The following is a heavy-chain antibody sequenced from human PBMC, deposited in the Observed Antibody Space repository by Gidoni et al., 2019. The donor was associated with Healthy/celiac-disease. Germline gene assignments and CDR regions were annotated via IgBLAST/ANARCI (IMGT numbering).Heavy chain of an antibody. J-gene: IGHJ4*02. Sequence: QVQLQQWGAGLLKPSETLSLTCAVHGGSFSGYYWSWIRQPPGKGLEWIGEINHSGSTNYNPSLKSRVTISVDTSKNQFSLKLSSVTAADTAVYYCARGENHCSGGSCYSAIDYWGQGTLVTVSS. CDR3: ARGENHCSGGSCYSAIDY. V-gene: IGHV4-34*01. CDR1: GGSFSGYY. D-gene: IGHD2-15*01. CDR2: INHSGST.